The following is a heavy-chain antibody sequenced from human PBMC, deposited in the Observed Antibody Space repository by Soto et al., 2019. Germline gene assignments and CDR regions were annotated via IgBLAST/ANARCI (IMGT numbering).Heavy chain of an antibody. D-gene: IGHD2-2*02. Sequence: EVQLVESGGGVVRPGGSLRLSCAASGFTFDDYAMSWVRQATGKGLEWVAGINWNGRSTTYADSLKGRFTISRDNAQNSLHLQINSLRAEDTALYFCASCSSTSCYIMASFDYWGQGTLVTVSS. CDR1: GFTFDDYA. CDR2: INWNGRST. CDR3: ASCSSTSCYIMASFDY. V-gene: IGHV3-20*04. J-gene: IGHJ4*02.